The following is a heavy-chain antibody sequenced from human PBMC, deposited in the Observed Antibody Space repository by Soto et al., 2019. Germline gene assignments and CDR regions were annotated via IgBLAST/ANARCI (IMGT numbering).Heavy chain of an antibody. CDR3: AKDCGSGLIDY. J-gene: IGHJ4*02. Sequence: GWSLRLSCAASGFTFSSYGMHWVRQAPGKGLEWVAVISYDGSNKYYADSVKGRFTISRDNSKNTLYLQMNSLRAEDTAVYYCAKDCGSGLIDYWGQGTLVTASS. D-gene: IGHD6-19*01. CDR2: ISYDGSNK. CDR1: GFTFSSYG. V-gene: IGHV3-30*18.